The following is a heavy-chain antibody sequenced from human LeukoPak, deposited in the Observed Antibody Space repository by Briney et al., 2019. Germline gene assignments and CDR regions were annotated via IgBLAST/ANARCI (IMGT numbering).Heavy chain of an antibody. CDR1: GFSFVDYA. Sequence: GGSLRLSCAASGFSFVDYAMTWVRQAPGKGPEWVSVVSGYGGDTYYADAVKGRFTASRDNSKNTLYLQMDNLRVEDTAVYYCAKAQGYFDYWGQGVQVAVSS. J-gene: IGHJ4*02. CDR2: VSGYGGDT. V-gene: IGHV3-23*01. CDR3: AKAQGYFDY.